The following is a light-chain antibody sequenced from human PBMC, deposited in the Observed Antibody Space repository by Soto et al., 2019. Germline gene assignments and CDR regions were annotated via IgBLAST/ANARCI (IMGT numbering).Light chain of an antibody. J-gene: IGKJ1*01. CDR3: QHYNNSRT. Sequence: EIVMTQSPATRSVSAGERATLSCRSSQSVSSNLGWYQQKPGQAPMLLIYGASSRATGIAALFRGSGSGTEFTLTISCLQCEDFEIYCCQHYNNSRTFGQPTKVDIK. V-gene: IGKV3-15*01. CDR1: QSVSSN. CDR2: GAS.